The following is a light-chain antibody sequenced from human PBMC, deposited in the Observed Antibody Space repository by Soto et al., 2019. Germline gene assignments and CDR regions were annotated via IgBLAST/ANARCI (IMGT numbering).Light chain of an antibody. Sequence: EIVLTQSPGTLSLSPGENATLSCRAGQSGSSSSLAWYQQKPGQAPRLLIYDASRRATGIPARFSGSGSGTDFTLTISSLEPEDFAVYYCQQRSSCPLTFGGGTKVDIK. CDR2: DAS. V-gene: IGKV3D-20*02. CDR3: QQRSSCPLT. CDR1: QSGSSSS. J-gene: IGKJ4*01.